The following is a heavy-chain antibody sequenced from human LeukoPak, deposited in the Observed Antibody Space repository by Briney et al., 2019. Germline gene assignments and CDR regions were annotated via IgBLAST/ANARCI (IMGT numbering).Heavy chain of an antibody. Sequence: GGSLRLSCAASGFTFDDYAMHWVRQAPGKGLEWVSGISWNSGSIGYADSVKGRFTISRDNAKNSLYLQMNSLRAEDTALYYCAKDGGSGYSTLDYWGQGTLVAVSS. CDR2: ISWNSGSI. V-gene: IGHV3-9*01. CDR3: AKDGGSGYSTLDY. J-gene: IGHJ4*02. CDR1: GFTFDDYA. D-gene: IGHD3-22*01.